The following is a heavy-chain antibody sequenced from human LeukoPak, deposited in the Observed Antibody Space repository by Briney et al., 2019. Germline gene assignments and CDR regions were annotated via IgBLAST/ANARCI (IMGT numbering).Heavy chain of an antibody. CDR2: IKQDGSEK. Sequence: GGSLRLSCAASGFSFSRYWMSWVRQAPGKGLEWVASIKQDGSEKYYVDSMKGRFTISRDNAKNSLYLQINSLRAEDTAIYYCARRGYYDSSGYDYWGQGTLVTVSS. D-gene: IGHD3-22*01. J-gene: IGHJ4*02. CDR3: ARRGYYDSSGYDY. CDR1: GFSFSRYW. V-gene: IGHV3-7*01.